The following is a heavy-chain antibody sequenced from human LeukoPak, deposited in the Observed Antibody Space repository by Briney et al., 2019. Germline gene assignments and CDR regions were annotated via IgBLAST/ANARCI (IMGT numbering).Heavy chain of an antibody. CDR2: INHSGST. V-gene: IGHV4-34*01. CDR3: ARDIFSYGSRFDY. CDR1: GGSFSGYY. J-gene: IGHJ4*02. D-gene: IGHD3-10*01. Sequence: SETLSLTCAVYGGSFSGYYWSWIRQPPGKGLEWIGEINHSGSTNYNPSLKSRVTISVDTSKNQFSLKLSSVTAADTAVYYCARDIFSYGSRFDYWGQGTLVTVSS.